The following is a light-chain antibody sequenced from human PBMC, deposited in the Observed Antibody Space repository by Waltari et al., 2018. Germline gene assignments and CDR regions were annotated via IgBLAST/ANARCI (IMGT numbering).Light chain of an antibody. CDR2: KDS. CDR1: ELSNQY. J-gene: IGLJ2*01. Sequence: SHELTQPPSVSVSPGQTARITCSGDELSNQYAYWYQQRPGQAPVLVLYKDSERPLGIPERFSGSSSGTTVTLTISGVQAEDEADYHCQSGDNRGTFVNFGGGTKLTVL. V-gene: IGLV3-25*03. CDR3: QSGDNRGTFVN.